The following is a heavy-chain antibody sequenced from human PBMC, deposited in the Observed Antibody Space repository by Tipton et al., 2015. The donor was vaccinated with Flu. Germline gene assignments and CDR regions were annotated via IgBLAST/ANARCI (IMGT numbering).Heavy chain of an antibody. J-gene: IGHJ4*02. D-gene: IGHD4-23*01. V-gene: IGHV4-31*03. CDR2: IYHSGST. CDR1: GDSLSSGDYH. CDR3: ARGVYGGTWAYFDH. Sequence: TLSLTCTVSGDSLSSGDYHWTWVRQHPGKGLEWIGFIYHSGSTYYIPSLKSRVTISVDTSKNLFSLKLRSVTAADTAVYYCARGVYGGTWAYFDHWGQGTLVTVSS.